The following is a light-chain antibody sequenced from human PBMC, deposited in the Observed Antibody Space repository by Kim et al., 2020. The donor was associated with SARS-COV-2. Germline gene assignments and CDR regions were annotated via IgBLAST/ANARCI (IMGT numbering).Light chain of an antibody. Sequence: SYELTQPPSVSVSPGQTASITCSGDKWGDKYACWYQQKPGQSPVLVIYQDSKRPSGIPERFSGSNSGNTATLTISGTQAMDEADYYCQAWDSSKWVFGGG. CDR2: QDS. V-gene: IGLV3-1*01. CDR1: KWGDKY. J-gene: IGLJ3*02. CDR3: QAWDSSKWV.